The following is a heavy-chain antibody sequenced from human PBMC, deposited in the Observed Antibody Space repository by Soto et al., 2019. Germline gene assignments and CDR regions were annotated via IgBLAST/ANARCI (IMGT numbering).Heavy chain of an antibody. CDR1: GGSISSGGYY. D-gene: IGHD5-12*01. V-gene: IGHV4-31*03. CDR2: ISYSGST. J-gene: IGHJ6*02. Sequence: QVQLQESGPGLVKPSQTLSLTCTVSGGSISSGGYYWSWIRQHPGKGLEWIGYISYSGSTYYNPSLKSRVTISVDTSKNQFSLKLSSVTAADTAVYYCASGYSGLGGYYYYGMDVWGQGTTVTVSS. CDR3: ASGYSGLGGYYYYGMDV.